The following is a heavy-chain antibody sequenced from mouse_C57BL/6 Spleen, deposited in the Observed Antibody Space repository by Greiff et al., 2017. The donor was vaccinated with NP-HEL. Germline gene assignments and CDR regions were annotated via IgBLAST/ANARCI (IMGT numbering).Heavy chain of an antibody. CDR1: GIDFSRYW. CDR2: INPDSSTI. Sequence: DVKLQESGGGLVQPGGSLKLSCAASGIDFSRYWMSWVRRAPGKGLEWIGEINPDSSTINYAPSLKDKFIISRDNAKNTLYLQMSKVRSEDTALYYCTRPGDYGYAMDYWGQGTSVTVSS. CDR3: TRPGDYGYAMDY. V-gene: IGHV4-1*01. J-gene: IGHJ4*01. D-gene: IGHD2-4*01.